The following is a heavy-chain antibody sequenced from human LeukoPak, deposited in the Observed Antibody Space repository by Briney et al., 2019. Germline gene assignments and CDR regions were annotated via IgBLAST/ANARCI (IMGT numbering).Heavy chain of an antibody. CDR1: GGSISSYY. J-gene: IGHJ6*03. D-gene: IGHD3-10*01. V-gene: IGHV4-59*01. Sequence: SETLSLTCTVSGGSISSYYWSWIRQPPGKGLEWIAYIYYSGSTNYNPSLKSRVTISVDTSKNQFSLKLSSVTAADTAVYYCARRYGSGSSSYYYMDVWGKGTTVTISS. CDR3: ARRYGSGSSSYYYMDV. CDR2: IYYSGST.